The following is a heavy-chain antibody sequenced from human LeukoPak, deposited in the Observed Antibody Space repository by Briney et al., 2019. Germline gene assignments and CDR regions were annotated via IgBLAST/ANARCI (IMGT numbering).Heavy chain of an antibody. V-gene: IGHV4-59*01. Sequence: SETLSLTCTVSSGSFKDYFWGWIRQPPGKGLEWIGYIYHTGGTHYNPSLKSRVTMSLDTSKNQFSLKLSSVTALDTAVYFCAREDSGFQIWGQGTMVTVSS. CDR2: IYHTGGT. CDR1: SGSFKDYF. J-gene: IGHJ3*02. CDR3: AREDSGFQI.